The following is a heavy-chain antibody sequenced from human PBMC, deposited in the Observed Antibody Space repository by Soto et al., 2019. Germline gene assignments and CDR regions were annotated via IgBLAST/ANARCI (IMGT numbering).Heavy chain of an antibody. CDR3: AREVRFLEWLMGAFDI. CDR2: IIPIFGTA. CDR1: GGTFSSYA. J-gene: IGHJ3*02. Sequence: ASVKVSCKASGGTFSSYAISWVRQAPGQGLEWMGGIIPIFGTANYAQKFQGRVTITADESTSTAYMELSSLRSEDTAVYYCAREVRFLEWLMGAFDIWGQGTMVTVSS. D-gene: IGHD3-3*01. V-gene: IGHV1-69*13.